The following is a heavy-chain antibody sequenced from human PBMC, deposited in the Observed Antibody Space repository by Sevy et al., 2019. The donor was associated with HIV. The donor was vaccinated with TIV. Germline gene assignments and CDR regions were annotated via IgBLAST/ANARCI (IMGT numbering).Heavy chain of an antibody. V-gene: IGHV1-18*01. CDR3: ARRTQYYDFWSGYSKGNWFDP. CDR1: GYTFTSYG. D-gene: IGHD3-3*01. Sequence: ASVKVSCKASGYTFTSYGISWVRQAPGQGLEWMGWISAYNGNTNYAQKLQGRVTMTTDTSTSTAYMELRSLRSDDTAVYDCARRTQYYDFWSGYSKGNWFDPWGQGTLVTVSS. J-gene: IGHJ5*02. CDR2: ISAYNGNT.